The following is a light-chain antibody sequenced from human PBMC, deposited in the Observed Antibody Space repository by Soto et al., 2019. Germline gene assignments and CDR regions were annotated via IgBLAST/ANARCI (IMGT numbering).Light chain of an antibody. J-gene: IGKJ5*01. V-gene: IGKV1D-12*01. CDR1: QGITKR. CDR2: EAS. CDR3: QQANSFPIT. Sequence: DIQVTQSPSSVSSSVGDRVTITFRASQGITKRLAWYQQKPGKAPKLLIYEASSLQSGVPSRISGSGSGTDFTLTISSMQPEDFATYYCQQANSFPITFGQGTRLEIK.